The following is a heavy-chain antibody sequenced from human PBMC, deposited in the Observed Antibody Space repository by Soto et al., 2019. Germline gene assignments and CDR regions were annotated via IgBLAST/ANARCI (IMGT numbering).Heavy chain of an antibody. CDR3: AREDVLLWFGELGPLDY. CDR2: IWYDGSNK. V-gene: IGHV3-33*01. D-gene: IGHD3-10*01. CDR1: GFTFSSYG. Sequence: QVQLVESGGGVVQPGRSLRLSCAASGFTFSSYGMHWVRQAPGKGLEWVAVIWYDGSNKYYADSVKGRFTTSRDNSKNTLYLQMNSLRAEDTAVYYCAREDVLLWFGELGPLDYWGQGTLVTVSS. J-gene: IGHJ4*02.